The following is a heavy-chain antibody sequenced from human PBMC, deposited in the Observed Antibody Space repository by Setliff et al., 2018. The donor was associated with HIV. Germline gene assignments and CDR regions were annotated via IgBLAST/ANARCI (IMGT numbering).Heavy chain of an antibody. D-gene: IGHD6-13*01. V-gene: IGHV4-39*01. CDR1: GGSLSRTSYY. CDR3: ARRREGGRWYRWYFDY. CDR2: MYFTGSS. J-gene: IGHJ4*02. Sequence: PSETLSLTCTVSGGSLSRTSYYWGWIRQPPGRGLERLGTMYFTGSSYYNPSLMRRVTISVDTSKHQFSLKLSSVTAADTAVYYCARRREGGRWYRWYFDYCGQGKLVTVSS.